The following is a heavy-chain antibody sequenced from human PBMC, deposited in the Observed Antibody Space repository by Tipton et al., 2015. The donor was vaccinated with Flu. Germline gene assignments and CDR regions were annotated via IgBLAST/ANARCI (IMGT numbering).Heavy chain of an antibody. D-gene: IGHD6-19*01. Sequence: CAASGFTFDDYAMHWVRQAPGKGLEWVSGISWNSGSIGYADSVKGRFTISRDNAKNSLYLQTNSLRAEDTALYYCAKDASSGWYSLYYFDYWGQGTLVTVSS. CDR1: GFTFDDYA. J-gene: IGHJ4*02. CDR2: ISWNSGSI. V-gene: IGHV3-9*01. CDR3: AKDASSGWYSLYYFDY.